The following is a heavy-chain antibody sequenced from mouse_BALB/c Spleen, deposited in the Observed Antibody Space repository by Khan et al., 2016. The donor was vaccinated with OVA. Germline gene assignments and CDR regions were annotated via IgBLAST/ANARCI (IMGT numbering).Heavy chain of an antibody. J-gene: IGHJ4*01. V-gene: IGHV1-4*01. D-gene: IGHD2-14*01. CDR1: GYTFTSHT. CDR2: INPRSGYT. Sequence: QVQLKQSGAELARPGASVKMSCKASGYTFTSHTMHWVKQRPGQGLEWIGYINPRSGYTQYNQKFNDKATLTAAISSSTAYIQLSSLTSEDSAVFYCARRTTDDALDYWGQGTSVTVSA. CDR3: ARRTTDDALDY.